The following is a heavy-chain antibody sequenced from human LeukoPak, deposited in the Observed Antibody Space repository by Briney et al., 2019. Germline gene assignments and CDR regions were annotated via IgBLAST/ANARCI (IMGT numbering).Heavy chain of an antibody. D-gene: IGHD5-24*01. CDR3: ARGAGWLPLV. Sequence: PGGSLRLSCAASGFTFSSYAMSWIRQPPGKGLEWIGYIYYSGSTNYNPSLKSRVTISVDTSKSQFSLKLSSVTAADTAVYYCARGAGWLPLVWGQGTLVTVSS. V-gene: IGHV4-59*01. CDR2: IYYSGST. CDR1: GFTFSSYA. J-gene: IGHJ4*02.